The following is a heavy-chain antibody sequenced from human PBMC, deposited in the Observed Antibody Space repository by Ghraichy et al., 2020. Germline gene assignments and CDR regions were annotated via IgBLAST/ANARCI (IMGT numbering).Heavy chain of an antibody. CDR3: ARGETRAIPHALPFFDY. V-gene: IGHV4-34*01. CDR1: GGSFSGYY. Sequence: SETLSLTCAVYGGSFSGYYWSWIRQPPGKGLEWIGEINHSGSTNYNPSLKSRVTISVDTSKNQFSLKLSSVTAADTAVYYCARGETRAIPHALPFFDYWGQGTLVTVSS. CDR2: INHSGST. J-gene: IGHJ4*02. D-gene: IGHD2-21*01.